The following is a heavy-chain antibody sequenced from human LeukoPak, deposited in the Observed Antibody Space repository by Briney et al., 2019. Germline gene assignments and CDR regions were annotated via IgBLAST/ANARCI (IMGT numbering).Heavy chain of an antibody. D-gene: IGHD3-3*01. J-gene: IGHJ4*02. CDR3: ARGYDFWSGYWSHSDY. V-gene: IGHV3-64*01. Sequence: GGSLRLSCAASGFTFSSYAMHWVRQAPGKGLEYVSAISSNGGSTYANSVKGRFTISRDNSKNTLYLQMGSLRAEDMAVYYCARGYDFWSGYWSHSDYWGQGTLVTVSS. CDR2: ISSNGGST. CDR1: GFTFSSYA.